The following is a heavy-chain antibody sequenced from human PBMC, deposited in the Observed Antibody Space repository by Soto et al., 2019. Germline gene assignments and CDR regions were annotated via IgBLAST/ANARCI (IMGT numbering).Heavy chain of an antibody. D-gene: IGHD3-3*01. CDR2: FSGSGGST. CDR3: AKDFNFDFWSGYMDV. V-gene: IGHV3-23*01. CDR1: GFTFSNYA. Sequence: GGSLRLSCAASGFTFSNYAMTWVRQAPGKGLKWVSAFSGSGGSTYYADSVKGRFTISRDNSKNTLFLQMNSLRAEDTAIYYCAKDFNFDFWSGYMDVWGKGTTVTVSS. J-gene: IGHJ6*03.